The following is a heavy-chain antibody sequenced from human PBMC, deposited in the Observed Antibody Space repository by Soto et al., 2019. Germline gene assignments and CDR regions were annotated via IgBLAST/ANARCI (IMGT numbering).Heavy chain of an antibody. D-gene: IGHD1-7*01. Sequence: KQSQTLSLTCAISGDSVSSNSAAWNWIRQSPSRGLEWLGRTYYRSKWYNDYAVSVKSRITINPDTSKNQFSLQLNSVTPEDTAVYYCARVPGPSGTTSYCYGMDAWGQGTRVTVS. J-gene: IGHJ6*02. CDR3: ARVPGPSGTTSYCYGMDA. CDR2: TYYRSKWYN. V-gene: IGHV6-1*01. CDR1: GDSVSSNSAA.